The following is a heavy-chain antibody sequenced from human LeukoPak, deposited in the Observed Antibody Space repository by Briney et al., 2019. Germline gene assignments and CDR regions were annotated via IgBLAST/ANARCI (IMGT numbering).Heavy chain of an antibody. J-gene: IGHJ4*02. CDR1: GFTFSSYG. CDR3: AKDATEYGDSHFDC. CDR2: IWNDGSHE. D-gene: IGHD4-17*01. Sequence: GGSLRLSCAASGFTFSSYGMHWVRQAPGKGLERVAVIWNDGSHEYYADSEKGRFTISRDNSRNTVYLQMSDLRGEDTAVYYCAKDATEYGDSHFDCWGQGSLVTVSS. V-gene: IGHV3-33*06.